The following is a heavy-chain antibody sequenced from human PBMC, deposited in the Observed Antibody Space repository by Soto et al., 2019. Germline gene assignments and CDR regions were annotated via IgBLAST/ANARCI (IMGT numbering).Heavy chain of an antibody. J-gene: IGHJ6*02. Sequence: ASVKVSFKASGYTFTSYGISWVRQAPGQGLEWMGWISVYSGNTHYAQKVQGRVTMTTDTSTSTAYMEVRSLRSDDTAVYYCARVPLHPLYFYYYGMDVWGQGTTVTVSS. CDR3: ARVPLHPLYFYYYGMDV. D-gene: IGHD4-4*01. CDR2: ISVYSGNT. CDR1: GYTFTSYG. V-gene: IGHV1-18*04.